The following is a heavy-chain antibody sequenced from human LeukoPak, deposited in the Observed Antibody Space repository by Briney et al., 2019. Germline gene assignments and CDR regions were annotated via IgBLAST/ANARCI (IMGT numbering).Heavy chain of an antibody. J-gene: IGHJ3*02. Sequence: GASVKVSCKASGYTFTGNFIHWVRQAPGQGLEWVGLINPKSGATTYAQRFQGRLTLTRDTSISTASMELDTLGSDDTAVYYCARGGIEVPAFDIWGRGTMVTVSS. CDR3: ARGGIEVPAFDI. V-gene: IGHV1-2*02. CDR2: INPKSGAT. D-gene: IGHD1-26*01. CDR1: GYTFTGNF.